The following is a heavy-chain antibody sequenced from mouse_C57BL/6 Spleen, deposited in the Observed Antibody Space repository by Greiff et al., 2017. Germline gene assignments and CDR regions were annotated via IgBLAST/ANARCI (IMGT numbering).Heavy chain of an antibody. CDR3: ARGGGSSFHYFDY. CDR1: GYTFTDYY. V-gene: IGHV1-26*01. Sequence: EVQLQQSGPELVKPGASVKISCKASGYTFTDYYMNWVKQSHGKSLEWIGDINPNNGGTSYNQKFKGKATLTVDKSSSTAYMELRSLTSEDSAVYYCARGGGSSFHYFDYWGQGTTLTVSS. CDR2: INPNNGGT. D-gene: IGHD1-1*01. J-gene: IGHJ2*01.